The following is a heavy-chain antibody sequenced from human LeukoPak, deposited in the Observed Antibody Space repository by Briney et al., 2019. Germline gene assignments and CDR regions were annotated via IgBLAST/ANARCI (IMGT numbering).Heavy chain of an antibody. V-gene: IGHV3-23*01. CDR1: GFTFSSYA. Sequence: GGSLRLSCAASGFTFSSYAMSWVRQAPGKGLGWVSAISGSGGSTYYADSVKGRFTISRDNSKNTLYLQMNSLRAEDTAVYYCANDLAAAAGTFDYWGQGTLVTVSS. J-gene: IGHJ4*02. CDR2: ISGSGGST. CDR3: ANDLAAAAGTFDY. D-gene: IGHD6-13*01.